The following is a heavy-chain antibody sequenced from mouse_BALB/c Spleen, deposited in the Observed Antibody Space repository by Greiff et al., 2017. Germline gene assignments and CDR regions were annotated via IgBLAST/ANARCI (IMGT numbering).Heavy chain of an antibody. CDR1: GFTFSDYY. D-gene: IGHD1-1*01. Sequence: DVMLVESGGGLVKPGGSLKLSCAASGFTFSDYYMYWVRQTPEKRLEWVATISDGGSYTYYPDSVKGRFTISRDNAKNNLYLQMSSLKSEDTAMYYCARGSSYANYFDYWGQGTTLTVSS. CDR2: ISDGGSYT. CDR3: ARGSSYANYFDY. J-gene: IGHJ2*01. V-gene: IGHV5-4*02.